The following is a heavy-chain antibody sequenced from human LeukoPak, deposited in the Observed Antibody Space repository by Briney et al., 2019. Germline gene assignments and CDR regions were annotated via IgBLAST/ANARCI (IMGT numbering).Heavy chain of an antibody. CDR1: GYTFTSNW. D-gene: IGHD3-10*01. CDR2: IFPGASDT. CDR3: ARRRVGSGSYYNVGGYYFDN. J-gene: IGHJ4*02. Sequence: KVSCKASGYTFTSNWIGWVRQMPGKGLEWMGIIFPGASDTRYSPSFQGQVTISVDESISTAYLQWSSLKASDTAIYYCARRRVGSGSYYNVGGYYFDNWGQGTLVTVSS. V-gene: IGHV5-51*01.